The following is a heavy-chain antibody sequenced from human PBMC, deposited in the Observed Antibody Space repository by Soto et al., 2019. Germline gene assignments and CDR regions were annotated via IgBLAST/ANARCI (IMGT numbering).Heavy chain of an antibody. Sequence: GGSLRLSCAASGFTFSSYIMNWVRQAPGKGLEWVSSISSSSSYIYYADSVKGRFTISRDNAKNSLYLQMNSLRAEDTAVYYCAQVLECCSGSSWGQGTLVTVSS. J-gene: IGHJ5*02. D-gene: IGHD2-15*01. CDR1: GFTFSSYI. V-gene: IGHV3-21*01. CDR3: AQVLECCSGSS. CDR2: ISSSSSYI.